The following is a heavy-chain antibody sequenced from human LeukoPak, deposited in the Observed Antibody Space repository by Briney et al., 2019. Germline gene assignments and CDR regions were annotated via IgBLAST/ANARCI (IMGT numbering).Heavy chain of an antibody. V-gene: IGHV5-51*01. CDR3: ARRVDYGDYNFDY. CDR2: IYPGDSDT. CDR1: GYSFTSYW. Sequence: GESLKISCKGSGYSFTSYWSGWVRQMPGKGLERMGIIYPGDSDTRYSPSFQGQVTISADKSISTAYLQWSSLKASDTAMYYCARRVDYGDYNFDYWGQGTLVTVSS. J-gene: IGHJ4*02. D-gene: IGHD4-17*01.